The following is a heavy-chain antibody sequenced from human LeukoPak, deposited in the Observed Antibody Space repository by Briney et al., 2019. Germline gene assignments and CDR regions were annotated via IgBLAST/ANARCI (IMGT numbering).Heavy chain of an antibody. CDR3: AREYSSSSGKTFDI. D-gene: IGHD6-6*01. J-gene: IGHJ3*02. Sequence: PSETLSLICTVSGGSISGYYWSWIRQPPGRGLEWIRYIHYSGSTNYNPSLKSRVTISVDTSKNQFSLKLSSVTAADTAVYYCAREYSSSSGKTFDIWGQGTMVTVSS. CDR1: GGSISGYY. V-gene: IGHV4-59*01. CDR2: IHYSGST.